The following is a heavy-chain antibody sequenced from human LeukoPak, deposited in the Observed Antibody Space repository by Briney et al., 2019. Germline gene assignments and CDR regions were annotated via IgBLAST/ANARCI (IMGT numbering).Heavy chain of an antibody. J-gene: IGHJ4*02. CDR3: ASTMVRGVITHFDY. CDR2: VYYSGST. CDR1: GGSISSSSYY. D-gene: IGHD3-10*01. V-gene: IGHV4-39*01. Sequence: SETLSLTCTVSGGSISSSSYYWGWIRQPPGKGLEWIGSVYYSGSTYYNPSLKSRVTISVDTSKNQFSLKLSSVTAADTAVYYCASTMVRGVITHFDYWGQGTLVTVSS.